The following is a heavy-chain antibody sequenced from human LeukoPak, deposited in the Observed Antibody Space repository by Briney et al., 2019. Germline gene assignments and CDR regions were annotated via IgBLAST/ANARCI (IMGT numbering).Heavy chain of an antibody. D-gene: IGHD3-22*01. CDR3: ARYYDSSGYLQ. CDR2: IYTSGST. CDR1: GGSISSYY. Sequence: SETLSLTCTVSGGSISSYYWSWIRQPAGRGLEWIGRIYTSGSTNYNPSLKSRVTMSVDTSKKQFSLKLSSVTAADTGVYYCARYYDSSGYLQWGQGTLVTVSS. J-gene: IGHJ4*02. V-gene: IGHV4-4*07.